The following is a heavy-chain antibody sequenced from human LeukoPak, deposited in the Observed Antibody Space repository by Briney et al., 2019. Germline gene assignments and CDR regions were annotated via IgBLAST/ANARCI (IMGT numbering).Heavy chain of an antibody. J-gene: IGHJ6*03. CDR1: GYTFTGYY. CDR2: INPSGGST. D-gene: IGHD3-10*01. Sequence: GASVKVSCKASGYTFTGYYMHWVRQAPGQGLEWMGIINPSGGSTNYAQKFQGRVTVTRDTSTNTVYMELSSLRSEDTAVYYCARGPSITMVRGGQWYYYMDVWGKGTTVTISS. V-gene: IGHV1-46*01. CDR3: ARGPSITMVRGGQWYYYMDV.